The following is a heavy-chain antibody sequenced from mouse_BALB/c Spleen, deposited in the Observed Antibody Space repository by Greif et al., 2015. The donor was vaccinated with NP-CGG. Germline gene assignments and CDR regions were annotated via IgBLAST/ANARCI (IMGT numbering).Heavy chain of an antibody. CDR1: GYTFTSYW. V-gene: IGHV1S41*01. J-gene: IGHJ2*01. CDR3: ARGGLPHFDY. Sequence: DLVKPGASVKLSCKASGYTFTSYWINWIKQRPGQGLEWIGRIAPGSGSTYYNEMFKGKATLTVDTSSSTAYIQLSSLSSEDSAVYFCARGGLPHFDYWGQGTTLTVSS. D-gene: IGHD2-2*01. CDR2: IAPGSGST.